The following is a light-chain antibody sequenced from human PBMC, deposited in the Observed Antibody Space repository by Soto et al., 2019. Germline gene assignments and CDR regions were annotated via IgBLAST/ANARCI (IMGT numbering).Light chain of an antibody. J-gene: IGKJ2*01. CDR3: QQYTSYSPYT. Sequence: DIKMTQSPSTLSASVGDRVTVTCRASQNINSWLAWYQQKPGKAPKLLISKASTLESGVPSRLSGSGSGTDVTLTINSLQPDDFATYYCQQYTSYSPYTFGQGTKLEI. V-gene: IGKV1-5*03. CDR2: KAS. CDR1: QNINSW.